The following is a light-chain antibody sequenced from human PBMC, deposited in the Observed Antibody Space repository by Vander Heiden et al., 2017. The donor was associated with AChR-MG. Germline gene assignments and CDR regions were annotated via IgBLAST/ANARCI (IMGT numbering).Light chain of an antibody. J-gene: IGLJ3*02. CDR2: EKSDSDK. Sequence: QAVLTQPSSLSASPGASASPTCPLRSGINVGTYRIYWYQQKPGSPPQYLLGEKSDSDKQQGSGVPSRFSGSKDASANAGILLISGLQSDVEADYYCMIWHRGGGVFGGETKLTVL. CDR1: SGINVGTYR. V-gene: IGLV5-45*03. CDR3: MIWHRGGGV.